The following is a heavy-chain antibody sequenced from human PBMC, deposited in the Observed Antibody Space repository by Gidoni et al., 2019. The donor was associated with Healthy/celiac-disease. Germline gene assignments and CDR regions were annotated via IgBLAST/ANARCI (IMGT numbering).Heavy chain of an antibody. CDR1: GFTFSSSS. CDR3: ARSQQERFFAPAEYYYDY. Sequence: EVQLVESGGGLVKPGGSLRLSCAASGFTFSSSSMNWVRQAPGKGLEWVSSISSSSSYIYYADPVKGRFTISRDNAKNSLDQQMNSLRAEDTAVYYCARSQQERFFAPAEYYYDYWGQGTLVTVSS. CDR2: ISSSSSYI. J-gene: IGHJ4*02. D-gene: IGHD1-1*01. V-gene: IGHV3-21*01.